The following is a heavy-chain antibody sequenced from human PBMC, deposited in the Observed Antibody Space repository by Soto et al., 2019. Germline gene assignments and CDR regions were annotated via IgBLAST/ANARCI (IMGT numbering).Heavy chain of an antibody. Sequence: QLQLQESGPGLVKPSETLSLTCTVSGDSISSSSYYWGWIRQPPGKGLEWIGNIYHSGYAYYNPSLKSRVTISVDTSKNQFSLNLNSVTAADTAVYFCVSDTGGWSGGTFAYWGQGPLVTVSS. D-gene: IGHD6-19*01. J-gene: IGHJ4*02. CDR1: GDSISSSSYY. CDR3: VSDTGGWSGGTFAY. CDR2: IYHSGYA. V-gene: IGHV4-39*01.